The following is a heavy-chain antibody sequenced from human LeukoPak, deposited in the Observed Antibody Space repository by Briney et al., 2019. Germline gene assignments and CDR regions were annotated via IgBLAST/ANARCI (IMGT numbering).Heavy chain of an antibody. CDR3: ARLAYGDFPFDY. D-gene: IGHD4-17*01. CDR1: GGTFSSYA. V-gene: IGHV1-69*13. J-gene: IGHJ4*02. Sequence: SVKVSCKASGGTFSSYAISWVRQAPGQGLEWMGGIIPIFGTANYAQKFQGRVTITADESTSTAYMELSSLRSEDTAVYYCARLAYGDFPFDYWGQGTLATVSS. CDR2: IIPIFGTA.